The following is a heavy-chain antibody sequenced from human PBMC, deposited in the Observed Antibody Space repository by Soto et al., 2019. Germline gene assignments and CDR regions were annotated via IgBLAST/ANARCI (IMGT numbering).Heavy chain of an antibody. CDR1: GYTFTSYA. CDR3: ARAGSGWSNFDY. V-gene: IGHV1-3*01. CDR2: INAGNGNT. J-gene: IGHJ4*02. Sequence: AASVKVSCKASGYTFTSYAMHWVRQAPGQRLEWMGWINAGNGNTKYSQKFQGRVTITRDTSASTAYMELSSLRSEDTAVYYCARAGSGWSNFDYWGQGTLVNVS. D-gene: IGHD6-19*01.